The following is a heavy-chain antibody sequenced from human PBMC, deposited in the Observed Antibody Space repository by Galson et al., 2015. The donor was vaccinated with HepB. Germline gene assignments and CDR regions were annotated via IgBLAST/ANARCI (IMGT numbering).Heavy chain of an antibody. V-gene: IGHV3-23*01. CDR3: ARERSQSYSGD. CDR2: ISGSGDST. CDR1: GFTFSNYA. D-gene: IGHD2-21*01. Sequence: SLRLSCAASGFTFSNYAMSWVRQVPGKEFQWVSAISGSGDSTYYADSVEGRFTISRDNSKNTLFSQMDGLRAEDTAMYYCARERSQSYSGDWGRGALVAVSS. J-gene: IGHJ4*02.